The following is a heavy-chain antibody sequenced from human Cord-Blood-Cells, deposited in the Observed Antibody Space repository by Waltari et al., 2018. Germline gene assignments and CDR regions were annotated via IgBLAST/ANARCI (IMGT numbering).Heavy chain of an antibody. J-gene: IGHJ5*02. CDR1: GSTFTSYA. CDR2: INAGNGNT. V-gene: IGHV1-3*01. CDR3: ARVTPRISVVSPAPQFDP. D-gene: IGHD2-15*01. Sequence: QVQLVQSGAEVKKPGASVKVSCKASGSTFTSYAMHWVRQAPGPRLEWMGWINAGNGNTRYSQKFQVRVTITRDTSASTAYMELSSLRSEDTAVYYCARVTPRISVVSPAPQFDPWGQGTLVTVSS.